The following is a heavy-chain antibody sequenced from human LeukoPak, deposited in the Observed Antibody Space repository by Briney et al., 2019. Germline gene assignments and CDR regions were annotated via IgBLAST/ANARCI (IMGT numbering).Heavy chain of an antibody. D-gene: IGHD6-13*01. CDR2: IIPIFGTA. J-gene: IGHJ4*02. CDR3: GAPRRGKARWGFDY. Sequence: GSSVKVSCKASGGTFSSYAISWVRQAPGQGLEWMGGIIPIFGTANYAQKFQGRVTITADESTSTAYMELSSLRSEDTAVYYCGAPRRGKARWGFDYWGQGTLVTVSS. V-gene: IGHV1-69*01. CDR1: GGTFSSYA.